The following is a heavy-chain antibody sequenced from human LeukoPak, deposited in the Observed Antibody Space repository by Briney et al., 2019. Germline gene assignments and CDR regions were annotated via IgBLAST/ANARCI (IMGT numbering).Heavy chain of an antibody. D-gene: IGHD2-15*01. Sequence: ASVKVSCKASGYTFTSYDINWVRQATGQGLEWMGWMNPNSGNTGYAQKFQGRVTMTRNTSISIAYMELSSLRSEDTAVYYCARGMYCSGGSCYGGEYNWFDPWGQGTLVTVSS. J-gene: IGHJ5*02. V-gene: IGHV1-8*01. CDR3: ARGMYCSGGSCYGGEYNWFDP. CDR1: GYTFTSYD. CDR2: MNPNSGNT.